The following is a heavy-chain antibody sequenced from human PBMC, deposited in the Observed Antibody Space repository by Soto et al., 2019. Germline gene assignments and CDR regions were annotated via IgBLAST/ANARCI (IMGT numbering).Heavy chain of an antibody. Sequence: SETLSLTCTVSGGSISSYYWSWIRQPPGKGLEWIGYIYYSGSTNYNPSLKSRVTISVDTSKNQFSLKLSSVTAADTAVYYCARDLGSGYYFRPTNWFDPWGQGTLVTVSS. CDR3: ARDLGSGYYFRPTNWFDP. J-gene: IGHJ5*02. CDR2: IYYSGST. V-gene: IGHV4-59*01. D-gene: IGHD3-3*01. CDR1: GGSISSYY.